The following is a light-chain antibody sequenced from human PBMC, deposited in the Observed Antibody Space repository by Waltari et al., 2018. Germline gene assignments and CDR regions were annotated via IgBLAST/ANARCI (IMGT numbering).Light chain of an antibody. CDR3: QALGTGAWV. V-gene: IGLV3-1*01. CDR2: QDT. J-gene: IGLJ3*02. Sequence: SYELTQPPSVSVSPGQTASITCSGDILGNKYASWYQQKPGQSPLLVIYQDTKRPSEIPGRFAGSKSANAATLTITGTQAVDEADYCCQALGTGAWVFGGGTKLTVL. CDR1: ILGNKY.